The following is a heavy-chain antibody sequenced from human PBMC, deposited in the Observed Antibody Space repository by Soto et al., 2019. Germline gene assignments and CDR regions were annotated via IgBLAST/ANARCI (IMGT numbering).Heavy chain of an antibody. Sequence: GGSLSLSCAASGFTFSSYSMNWVRQAPGKGLEWVSSISSSSSYIYYADSVKGRFTISRDNAKNSLYLQMNSLRAEDTAVYYCARDRAVAGIIPFDYWGQGTLVTVSS. CDR3: ARDRAVAGIIPFDY. CDR1: GFTFSSYS. V-gene: IGHV3-21*01. CDR2: ISSSSSYI. D-gene: IGHD6-19*01. J-gene: IGHJ4*02.